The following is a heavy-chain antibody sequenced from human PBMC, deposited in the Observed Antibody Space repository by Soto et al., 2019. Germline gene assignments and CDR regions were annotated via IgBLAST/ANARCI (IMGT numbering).Heavy chain of an antibody. CDR3: ARDPISSIAARPGWFDP. V-gene: IGHV3-48*02. J-gene: IGHJ5*02. D-gene: IGHD6-6*01. CDR2: ISSSSSTI. Sequence: PGGSLRLSCAASGFTFSSYAMHWVRQAPGKGLEWVSYISSSSSTIYYADSVKGRFTISRDNAKNSLYLQMNSLRDEDTAVYYCARDPISSIAARPGWFDPWGQGTLVTAPQ. CDR1: GFTFSSYA.